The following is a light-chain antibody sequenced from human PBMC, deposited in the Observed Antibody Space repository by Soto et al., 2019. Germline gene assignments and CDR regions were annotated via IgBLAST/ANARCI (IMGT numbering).Light chain of an antibody. J-gene: IGKJ1*01. CDR2: DDS. CDR3: QQYNSYSGM. V-gene: IGKV1-5*01. Sequence: DLQMTQSPSTLSSSLGDSVTVTCRASQTIGSWLAWYQQKTGRAPKLLIFDDSSLESGVPSRFSGNGSGTEFNLTISGLQPDDFASYYCQQYNSYSGMFGQGTKVDIK. CDR1: QTIGSW.